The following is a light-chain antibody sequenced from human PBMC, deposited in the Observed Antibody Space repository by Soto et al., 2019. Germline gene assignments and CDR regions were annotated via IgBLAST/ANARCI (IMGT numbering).Light chain of an antibody. CDR2: ATS. Sequence: AIQMAQSPSSLSASIGDRVTITCRASQGIRNELGWYQQKPGKAPKLLIYATSSLQSGVPSRFSGGGSGTDFTLTISSLQPEDFATYYCLQDNSYPRTFGQGTKVELK. J-gene: IGKJ1*01. CDR1: QGIRNE. V-gene: IGKV1-6*01. CDR3: LQDNSYPRT.